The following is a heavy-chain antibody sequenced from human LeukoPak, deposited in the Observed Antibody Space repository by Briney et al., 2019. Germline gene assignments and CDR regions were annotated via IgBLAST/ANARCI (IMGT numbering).Heavy chain of an antibody. J-gene: IGHJ5*02. CDR3: ARGALGYCSGGNCYGNWFDP. CDR1: GGSISGYY. CDR2: IHYTGTA. Sequence: SETLSLTCTVSGGSISGYYWSWIRQSPGQGLEFIGHIHYTGTANYNPSLESRLTISLDTSKNQFSLKLTSVTPADTAVYYCARGALGYCSGGNCYGNWFDPWGQGTLVTVSS. V-gene: IGHV4-59*01. D-gene: IGHD2-15*01.